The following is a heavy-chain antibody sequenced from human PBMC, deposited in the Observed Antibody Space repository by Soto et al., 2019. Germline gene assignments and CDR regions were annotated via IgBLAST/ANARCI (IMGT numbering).Heavy chain of an antibody. J-gene: IGHJ6*03. CDR2: INHLGSI. CDR3: VRGGISHWAYFYYMDV. CDR1: GGSLSDYF. Sequence: PSETLSLTCVVSGGSLSDYFWSWIRQPPGMALEWIGEINHLGSINYNPSLKSRVTMSVDTSKNQFSLTINSVTAADTATYYCVRGGISHWAYFYYMDVWDRGTTVTVSS. D-gene: IGHD2-21*01. V-gene: IGHV4-34*01.